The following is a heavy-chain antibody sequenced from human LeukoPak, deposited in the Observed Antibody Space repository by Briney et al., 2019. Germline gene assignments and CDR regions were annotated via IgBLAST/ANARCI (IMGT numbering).Heavy chain of an antibody. V-gene: IGHV3-7*03. CDR2: IKQDGSEK. Sequence: GGSLRLSCAASGFTFSSYWMSWVRHAPGKGLEWVANIKQDGSEKYYVDSVKGRFTISRDNAKNSLYLQMNSLRAEDTAVDYCARVVVVVAATWFDPWGQGTLVTVSS. CDR3: ARVVVVVAATWFDP. J-gene: IGHJ5*02. CDR1: GFTFSSYW. D-gene: IGHD2-15*01.